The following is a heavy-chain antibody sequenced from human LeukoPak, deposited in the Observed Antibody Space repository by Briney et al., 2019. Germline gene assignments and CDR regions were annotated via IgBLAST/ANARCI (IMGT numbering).Heavy chain of an antibody. D-gene: IGHD6-13*01. J-gene: IGHJ3*02. Sequence: AGSLRLSCATSGFSISDHWMTWIRQTQGKGLEWVANINHDGSKENYVYSVRGRFTISRDNTKNSLFLQMNSLRAEDTAIYYCARDTSPSSGSTYFDALDMWGQGTMVTVSS. CDR2: INHDGSKE. V-gene: IGHV3-7*01. CDR3: ARDTSPSSGSTYFDALDM. CDR1: GFSISDHW.